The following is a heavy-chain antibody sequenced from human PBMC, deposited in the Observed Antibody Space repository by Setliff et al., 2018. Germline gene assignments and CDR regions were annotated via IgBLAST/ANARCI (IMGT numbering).Heavy chain of an antibody. Sequence: PSETLSLTCAVYGGSFSGYYWSWIRQAPGKGLEWIGEVNHPGSTNYNPSLKSRVTISVDTSKNQFSLMLSSVTAADTAVYYCAMDQGVVWGKGTTVTVSS. CDR3: AMDQGVV. CDR2: VNHPGST. J-gene: IGHJ6*04. D-gene: IGHD2-2*03. V-gene: IGHV4-34*01. CDR1: GGSFSGYY.